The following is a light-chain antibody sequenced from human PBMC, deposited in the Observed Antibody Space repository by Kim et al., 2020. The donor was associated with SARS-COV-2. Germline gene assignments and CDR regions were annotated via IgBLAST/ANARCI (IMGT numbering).Light chain of an antibody. Sequence: EIVMTQSPATLSVSPGERATLSCRASQSVSSNLAWYQQKPGQAPRLLIYGASTRATGIPARFSGSGSGTEFTLTISSLQSEDFAVYYWQQYNNWPPYTFGQGTQAGD. J-gene: IGKJ2*01. V-gene: IGKV3-15*01. CDR2: GAS. CDR1: QSVSSN. CDR3: QQYNNWPPYT.